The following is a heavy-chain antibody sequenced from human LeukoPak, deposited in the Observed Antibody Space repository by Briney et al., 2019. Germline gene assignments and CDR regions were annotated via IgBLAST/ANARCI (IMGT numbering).Heavy chain of an antibody. V-gene: IGHV6-1*01. Sequence: SQTLSLTCAISGDSVSSNSAAWNWIRQSPSRGLEWLGRTYYRSKWYNDYAVSVKSRITINPDTSKNQFSLQLNSVTPEDTAVYYCARVIVGATRGGDAFDIWGQGTMVTVSS. D-gene: IGHD1-26*01. CDR1: GDSVSSNSAA. CDR3: ARVIVGATRGGDAFDI. J-gene: IGHJ3*02. CDR2: TYYRSKWYN.